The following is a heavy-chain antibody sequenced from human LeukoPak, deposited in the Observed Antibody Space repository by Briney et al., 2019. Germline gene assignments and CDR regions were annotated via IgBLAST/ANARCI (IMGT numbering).Heavy chain of an antibody. CDR2: IHHSGSS. CDR1: ADSLSSGGHY. Sequence: PSETLSLTCTVSADSLSSGGHYWAWIRQLPGKGLESIGFIHHSGSSRHNPSLKDRVAISVDASRKQFALRLSSVTAADTAIYYCARGGNRFGGFYFDYWGQGIQVIVSS. CDR3: ARGGNRFGGFYFDY. V-gene: IGHV4-31*03. J-gene: IGHJ4*02. D-gene: IGHD3-10*01.